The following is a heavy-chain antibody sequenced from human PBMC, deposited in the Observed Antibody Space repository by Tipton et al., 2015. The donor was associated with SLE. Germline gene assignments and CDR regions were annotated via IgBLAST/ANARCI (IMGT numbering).Heavy chain of an antibody. CDR3: ARDCTTGVCYTISFDY. CDR2: INHSGST. D-gene: IGHD2-8*01. CDR1: GGSFSDYS. J-gene: IGHJ4*02. V-gene: IGHV4-34*01. Sequence: TLSLTCAVYGGSFSDYSWSWIRQPPGKGLEWIGEINHSGSTNYNPSLKSRVTISIDTSKNQFSLRLSSATAADTAVYYCARDCTTGVCYTISFDYWGQGTLVTVSP.